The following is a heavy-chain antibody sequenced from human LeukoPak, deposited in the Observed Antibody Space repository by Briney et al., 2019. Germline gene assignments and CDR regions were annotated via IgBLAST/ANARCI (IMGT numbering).Heavy chain of an antibody. V-gene: IGHV4-4*07. J-gene: IGHJ6*03. D-gene: IGHD3-10*01. CDR3: ARSMVRGVIRWAYYMDV. CDR1: GGSISSYY. CDR2: IYTSGST. Sequence: KPSETLSLTCTVSGGSISSYYWSWIRQPAGKGLEWIGRIYTSGSTNYNPSLKSRVTISVDKSKNQFSLKLSSVTAADTAVYYCARSMVRGVIRWAYYMDVWDKGTTVTVSS.